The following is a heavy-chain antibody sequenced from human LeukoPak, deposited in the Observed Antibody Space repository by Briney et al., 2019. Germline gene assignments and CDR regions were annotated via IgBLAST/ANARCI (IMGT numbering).Heavy chain of an antibody. CDR1: GFTFDDYA. D-gene: IGHD2-2*01. CDR3: AKEHIVVVPAGGMDV. J-gene: IGHJ6*02. CDR2: ISWNSGSI. V-gene: IGHV3-9*01. Sequence: GGSLRLSCAASGFTFDDYAMHWVRQAPGKGLEWVSGISWNSGSIGYADSVKGRFTISRDNAKNSLYLQMNSLRAEDTASYYCAKEHIVVVPAGGMDVWGQGTTVTVSS.